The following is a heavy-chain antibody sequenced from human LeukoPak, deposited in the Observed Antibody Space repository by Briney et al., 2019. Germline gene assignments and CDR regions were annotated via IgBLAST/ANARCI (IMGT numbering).Heavy chain of an antibody. CDR3: ARDPDLSGYSFFDY. J-gene: IGHJ4*02. CDR2: INSDGSRT. D-gene: IGHD3-22*01. V-gene: IGHV3-74*01. CDR1: GFTLSSYW. Sequence: GGSLRLSCAASGFTLSSYWMHWVRQAPGKGLVWVSRINSDGSRTSYADSVKGRFTISRDNAKNTLYLQMNSRRAEDTAVYYCARDPDLSGYSFFDYWGQGTLVTVSS.